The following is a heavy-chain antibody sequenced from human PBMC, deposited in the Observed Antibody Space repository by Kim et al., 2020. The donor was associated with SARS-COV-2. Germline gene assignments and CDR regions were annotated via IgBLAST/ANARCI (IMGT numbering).Heavy chain of an antibody. J-gene: IGHJ3*02. D-gene: IGHD2-8*02. CDR3: AKYTGGAFDI. CDR2: ST. V-gene: IGHV3-23*01. Sequence: STYYADSVRGRFTISRDNSKNTLYLQMNSLRAEDTAVYYCAKYTGGAFDIWGQGTMVTVSS.